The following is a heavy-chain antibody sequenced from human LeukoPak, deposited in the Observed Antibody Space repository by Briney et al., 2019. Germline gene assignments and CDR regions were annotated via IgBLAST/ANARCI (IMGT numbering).Heavy chain of an antibody. CDR2: ISGGTT. CDR3: SSGSGWLSVY. CDR1: GFTFGDYL. J-gene: IGHJ4*02. Sequence: PGGSLRLSCTASGFTFGDYLMSWFLQAPMKGPGWIGFISGGTTEYAASVKGRFPISSDDSTSIAYLQMTSLTTEGTAVYYCSSGSGWLSVYWGQGTLVTVSS. D-gene: IGHD6-19*01. V-gene: IGHV3-49*03.